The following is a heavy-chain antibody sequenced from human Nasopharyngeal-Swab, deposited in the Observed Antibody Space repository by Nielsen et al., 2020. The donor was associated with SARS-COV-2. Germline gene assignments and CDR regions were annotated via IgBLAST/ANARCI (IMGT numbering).Heavy chain of an antibody. D-gene: IGHD6-13*01. CDR2: IKQDGSEK. Sequence: GESLKISCAASGFTFSSYWMSWVRQAPGKGLEWVANIKQDGSEKYYVDSVKGRFTISRDNAKNSLYLQMNSLRAEDTAVYYCVRDGIAAAGNYYYYGMDVWGQGTTVTVSS. CDR1: GFTFSSYW. J-gene: IGHJ6*02. CDR3: VRDGIAAAGNYYYYGMDV. V-gene: IGHV3-7*01.